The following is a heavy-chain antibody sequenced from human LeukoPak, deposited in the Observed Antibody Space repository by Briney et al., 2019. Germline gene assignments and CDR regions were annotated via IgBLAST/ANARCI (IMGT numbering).Heavy chain of an antibody. CDR1: GFTFSSYA. J-gene: IGHJ4*02. Sequence: PGGSLRLSCAASGFTFSSYAMSWVRQAPGKGLEWVSAISGSGGSTYYADSVKGRFTISRDNSKNTLYLQMNSLRAEDTAVYYCAKVSVLRFLEWHSFFDYWGQGTLVTVSS. CDR2: ISGSGGST. D-gene: IGHD3-3*01. V-gene: IGHV3-23*01. CDR3: AKVSVLRFLEWHSFFDY.